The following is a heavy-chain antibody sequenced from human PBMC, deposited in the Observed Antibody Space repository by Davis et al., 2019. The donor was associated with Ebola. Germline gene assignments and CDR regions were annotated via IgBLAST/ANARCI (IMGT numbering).Heavy chain of an antibody. V-gene: IGHV3-7*03. D-gene: IGHD2-2*01. Sequence: GESLKISCAASGFTFSSYGMHWVRQAPGKGLEWVANIKQDGSEKYYVDSVKGRFTISRDNAKNLLYLQMNSLRAEDTAVYYCARDLPQYQLLFGWFDPWGQGTLVTVSS. J-gene: IGHJ5*02. CDR1: GFTFSSYG. CDR3: ARDLPQYQLLFGWFDP. CDR2: IKQDGSEK.